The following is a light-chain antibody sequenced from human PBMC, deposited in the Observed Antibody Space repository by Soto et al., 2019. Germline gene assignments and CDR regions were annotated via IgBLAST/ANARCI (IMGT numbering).Light chain of an antibody. CDR2: GAS. CDR1: QSVSNNY. J-gene: IGKJ1*01. CDR3: QQYGSSPRT. Sequence: EVGRTQSPGTLSLYPGERATLSCRASQSVSNNYLAWYQQKPGQAPRLLIYGASSRATGIPDRFSGSGSGTDFTLTISRLEPEDFAVYYCQQYGSSPRTFGQGTKVDIK. V-gene: IGKV3-20*01.